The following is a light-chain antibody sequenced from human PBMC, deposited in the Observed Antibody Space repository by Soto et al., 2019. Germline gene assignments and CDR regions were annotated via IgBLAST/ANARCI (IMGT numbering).Light chain of an antibody. CDR1: SSNIGKNT. CDR2: TDN. V-gene: IGLV1-44*01. CDR3: AAWDNSLKGHV. J-gene: IGLJ1*01. Sequence: QSVVAQPPSVSGTPGQSVTISCSGSSSNIGKNTVSWYQQLPGAAPKPLISTDNQRPSGVPDRFSGSKSGTSASLAISGLQSEDEADYYCAAWDNSLKGHVFGTGTKVTVL.